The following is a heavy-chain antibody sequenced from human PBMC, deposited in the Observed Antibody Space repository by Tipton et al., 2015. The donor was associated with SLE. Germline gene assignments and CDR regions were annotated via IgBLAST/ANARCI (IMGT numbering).Heavy chain of an antibody. CDR2: IRYDGINE. J-gene: IGHJ2*01. CDR1: GFTFSTYG. CDR3: AKDFSNYGDYVWYFDL. Sequence: SGFTFSTYGMHWVRQAPGKGLEWVAFIRYDGINEYYANSVKGRFTISRDNSKNTLSLQMNSLRPEDTAVYYCAKDFSNYGDYVWYFDLWGRGTLVIVSS. D-gene: IGHD4-17*01. V-gene: IGHV3-30*02.